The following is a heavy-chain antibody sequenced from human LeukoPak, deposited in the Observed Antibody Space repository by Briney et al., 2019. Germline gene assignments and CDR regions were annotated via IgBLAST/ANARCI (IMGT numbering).Heavy chain of an antibody. CDR2: LSGSGIST. V-gene: IGHV3-23*01. J-gene: IGHJ5*02. Sequence: GGSLRLSCAASAFTFSSYGMSWVRQAPGKGLEWVSALSGSGISTYYADSVKGRFTISRDNSKNTLYLQMNSLRAGDTAVYYCAAFLGRWTSWGQGTLVTVSS. D-gene: IGHD3-3*01. CDR1: AFTFSSYG. CDR3: AAFLGRWTS.